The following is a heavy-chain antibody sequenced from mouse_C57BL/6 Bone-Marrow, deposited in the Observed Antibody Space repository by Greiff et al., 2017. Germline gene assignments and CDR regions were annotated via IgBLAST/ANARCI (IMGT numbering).Heavy chain of an antibody. J-gene: IGHJ2*01. V-gene: IGHV1-39*01. CDR2: INPNYGTT. CDR1: GYSFTDYN. D-gene: IGHD1-1*01. CDR3: ARRSFTTVAHYFDY. Sequence: QLQESGPELVKPGASVKISCKASGYSFTDYNMNWVKQSNGKSLEWIGVINPNYGTTSYNQKFKGKATLTVDQSSSTAYMQLNSLTSEDSAVYYCARRSFTTVAHYFDYWGQGTTLTVSS.